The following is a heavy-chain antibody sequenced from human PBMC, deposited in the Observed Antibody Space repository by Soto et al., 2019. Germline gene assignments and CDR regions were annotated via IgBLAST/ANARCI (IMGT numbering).Heavy chain of an antibody. Sequence: GASVKVSCKASGYTFTSYGISWVRQAPGQGLEWMGIINPSGGSTSYAQNYQGRVTMTRDTSTSAAYMELSSLRSEDTAVYYYAGDEMYGRSWSNSKFYYYGMDVWGQGTTVTVSS. V-gene: IGHV1-46*01. CDR1: GYTFTSYG. CDR3: AGDEMYGRSWSNSKFYYYGMDV. J-gene: IGHJ6*02. D-gene: IGHD6-13*01. CDR2: INPSGGST.